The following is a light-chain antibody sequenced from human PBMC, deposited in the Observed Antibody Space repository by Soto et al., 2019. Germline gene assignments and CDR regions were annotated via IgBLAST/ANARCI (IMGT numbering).Light chain of an antibody. CDR3: MQALQTPLT. V-gene: IGKV2-28*01. CDR2: LGS. Sequence: DIVMTQSPLSLPVTPGEPASISCRSSQSLLHSNGYNYLDWYLQKPGQSPQLLIYLGSNRASGVPGRFSGSGSGTDFTLKISRVEAEDVGVYYCMQALQTPLTFGQGTRLEIK. CDR1: QSLLHSNGYNY. J-gene: IGKJ5*01.